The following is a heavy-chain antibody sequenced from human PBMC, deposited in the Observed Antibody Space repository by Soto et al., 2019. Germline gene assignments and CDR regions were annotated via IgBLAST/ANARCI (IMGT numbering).Heavy chain of an antibody. J-gene: IGHJ5*02. CDR3: ARMATFGSLNWFDP. Sequence: ASVKVSYKASGYSFTNNDVSWVRQATGQGLEWMGWMNPGSGDTGYAQKFQGRVTMTRDISIATAYMELSSLRSDDTAIYYCARMATFGSLNWFDPWGQGTLVTVSS. V-gene: IGHV1-8*01. CDR1: GYSFTNND. CDR2: MNPGSGDT. D-gene: IGHD3-16*01.